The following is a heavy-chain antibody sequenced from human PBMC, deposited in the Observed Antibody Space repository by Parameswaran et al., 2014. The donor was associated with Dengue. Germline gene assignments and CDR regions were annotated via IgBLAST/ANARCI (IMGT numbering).Heavy chain of an antibody. Sequence: QAGGSLRLSCAASGFTFSSYAMHWVRQAPGKGLEWVSGISGSGGSTYYADSVRGRFTISRDNSKNTLYLQMNSLTVEDTAVYYCAKHTDVVIMVFAENSDSFDDWGQGTLVTVSS. CDR3: AKHTDVVIMVFAENSDSFDD. V-gene: IGHV3-23*01. J-gene: IGHJ4*02. CDR2: ISGSGGST. CDR1: GFTFSSYA. D-gene: IGHD2-8*01.